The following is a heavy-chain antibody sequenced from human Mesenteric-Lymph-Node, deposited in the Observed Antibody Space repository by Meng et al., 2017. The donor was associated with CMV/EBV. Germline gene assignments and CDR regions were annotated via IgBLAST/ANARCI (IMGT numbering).Heavy chain of an antibody. Sequence: ASVTVSCKASGYIFTDYYIHWVRQAPGQGLEWMGWINPNSGGTNYAQKFQGRVTMTRDTSISTAYMELSRLRSDDTAVYYCARDRSTTKLSPFDYWGQGTLVTVSS. J-gene: IGHJ4*02. CDR3: ARDRSTTKLSPFDY. CDR2: INPNSGGT. CDR1: GYIFTDYY. D-gene: IGHD1-1*01. V-gene: IGHV1-2*02.